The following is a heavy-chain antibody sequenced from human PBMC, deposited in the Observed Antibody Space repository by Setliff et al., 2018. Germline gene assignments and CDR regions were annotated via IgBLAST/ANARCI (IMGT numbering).Heavy chain of an antibody. D-gene: IGHD3-22*01. CDR3: ARDSREYYFDY. CDR2: VDWDDDK. CDR1: GFSFGISGMR. V-gene: IGHV2-70*04. Sequence: PRLVNPTQTLTLTCTYSGFSFGISGMRLSWIRQAPGKALEWLARVDWDDDKFYSTSLATRLTISKDTFKNQVILTMTNMDPADTATYFCARDSREYYFDYWGQGILVTVSS. J-gene: IGHJ4*02.